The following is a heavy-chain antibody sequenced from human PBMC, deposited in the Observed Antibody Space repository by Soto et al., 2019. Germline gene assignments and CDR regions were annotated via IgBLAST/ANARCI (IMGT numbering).Heavy chain of an antibody. CDR3: AKDLGWEPLVYGMDV. CDR1: GFTFSSYG. Sequence: GGSLRLSCAASGFTFSSYGMHWVRQAPGKGLEWVAVISYDGSNKYYADSVKGRFTISRDNSKNTLYLQMNSLRAEDTAVYYCAKDLGWEPLVYGMDVWGQGTTVTVSS. J-gene: IGHJ6*02. CDR2: ISYDGSNK. D-gene: IGHD1-26*01. V-gene: IGHV3-30*18.